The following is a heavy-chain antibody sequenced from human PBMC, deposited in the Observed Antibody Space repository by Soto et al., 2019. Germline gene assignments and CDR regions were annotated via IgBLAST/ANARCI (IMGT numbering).Heavy chain of an antibody. J-gene: IGHJ4*02. CDR1: GFTFSSYW. V-gene: IGHV3-74*01. Sequence: GGSLRLSCAASGFTFSSYWMHWVRQAPGKGLVWVSRINSDGSSTSYADSVKGRFTISRDNSKNTLYLQMNSLRAEDTAVYYCAKERARSGGRSQRPYYFDYWGQGTLVTVSS. D-gene: IGHD6-19*01. CDR2: INSDGSST. CDR3: AKERARSGGRSQRPYYFDY.